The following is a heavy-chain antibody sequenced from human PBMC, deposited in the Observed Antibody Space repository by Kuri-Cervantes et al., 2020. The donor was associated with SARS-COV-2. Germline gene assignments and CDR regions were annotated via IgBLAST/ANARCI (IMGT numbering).Heavy chain of an antibody. CDR1: GFTFSSYG. Sequence: GESLKISCAASGFTFSSYGMHWVRQAPGKGLEWVAVIWYDGSNKYYADSVKGRFTISRDNSKNTLYLQMNSLRAEDTAVYYCAKDPRTTVTTFLFDYWGQGTLVTVSS. CDR3: AKDPRTTVTTFLFDY. D-gene: IGHD4-17*01. J-gene: IGHJ4*02. V-gene: IGHV3-33*06. CDR2: IWYDGSNK.